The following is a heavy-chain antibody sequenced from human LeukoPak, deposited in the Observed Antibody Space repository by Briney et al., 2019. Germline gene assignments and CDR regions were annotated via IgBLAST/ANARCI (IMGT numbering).Heavy chain of an antibody. D-gene: IGHD5-18*01. J-gene: IGHJ4*02. CDR2: IIPIFGTA. CDR3: ARGWRVLQLGGFDY. V-gene: IGHV1-69*13. Sequence: RASVKVSCKASGGTFSSYAISWVRQAPGQGLEWMGGIIPIFGTANYAQKFQGRVTITADESTSTAYMEPSSLRSEHTAVYYCARGWRVLQLGGFDYWGQGTLVTVSS. CDR1: GGTFSSYA.